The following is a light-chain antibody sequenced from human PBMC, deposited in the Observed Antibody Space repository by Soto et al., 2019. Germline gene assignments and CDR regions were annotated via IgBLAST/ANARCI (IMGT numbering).Light chain of an antibody. J-gene: IGKJ5*01. CDR3: QQYNNWPPIT. CDR1: QSISSW. CDR2: DAS. V-gene: IGKV1-5*01. Sequence: DIQMTPSPSTLSASVVDRVTITCRASQSISSWLAWYQQKPGKAPKLLIYDASSLESGVPSRFSGSGSGTDFTLTISSLQSEDFAVYYCQQYNNWPPITFGQGTRLEIK.